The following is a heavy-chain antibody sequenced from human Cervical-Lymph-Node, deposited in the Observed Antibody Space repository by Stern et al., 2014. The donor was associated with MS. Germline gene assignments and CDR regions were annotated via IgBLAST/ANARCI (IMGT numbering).Heavy chain of an antibody. V-gene: IGHV1-69*01. CDR1: GGTFSSYA. Sequence: QVQLVQSGAEVKKPGSSVKVSCKASGGTFSSYAISWVRQAPGQGLEWMGGIIPIFGTANYAQKFQGRVTITADESTSTAYMELSSLRSEDTAVYYCARELHGYYYDSSGYYGFDPWGQGTLVTVSS. CDR2: IIPIFGTA. D-gene: IGHD3-22*01. J-gene: IGHJ5*02. CDR3: ARELHGYYYDSSGYYGFDP.